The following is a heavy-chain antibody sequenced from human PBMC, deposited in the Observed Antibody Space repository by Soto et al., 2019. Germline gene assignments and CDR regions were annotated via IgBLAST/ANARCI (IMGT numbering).Heavy chain of an antibody. D-gene: IGHD2-2*01. CDR1: GYTFTSYD. V-gene: IGHV1-8*02. CDR2: MNPNSGNT. CDR3: ASLQSYCSSTSCSDDPFDY. J-gene: IGHJ4*02. Sequence: ASVKVSCKASGYTFTSYDINWVRQATGQGLEWMGWMNPNSGNTGYAQKFQGRVTMTRNTSISTAYMELSSLRSEDTAVYYCASLQSYCSSTSCSDDPFDYWGQGTLVTVSS.